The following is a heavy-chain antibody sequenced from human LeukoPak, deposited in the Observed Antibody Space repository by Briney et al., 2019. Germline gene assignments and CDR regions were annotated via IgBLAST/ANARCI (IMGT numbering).Heavy chain of an antibody. Sequence: PSETLSLTCTVSGGSVSSGSYYWSWIRQPPGKGLEWIGYIYYSGSTNYNPSLKSRVTISVDTSKNQFSLELRSVTAADTAVYYCSSLFYYDSSGYSCYFDYWGQGTLVTVSS. CDR1: GGSVSSGSYY. CDR2: IYYSGST. CDR3: SSLFYYDSSGYSCYFDY. D-gene: IGHD3-22*01. V-gene: IGHV4-61*01. J-gene: IGHJ4*02.